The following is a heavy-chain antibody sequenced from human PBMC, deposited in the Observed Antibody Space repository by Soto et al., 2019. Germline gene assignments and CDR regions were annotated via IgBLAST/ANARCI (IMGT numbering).Heavy chain of an antibody. CDR1: GGTFSSYA. D-gene: IGHD3-22*01. Sequence: SVKVSCKASGGTFSSYAISWVRQAPGQGLEWMGGIIPIFGTANYAQKFQGRVTITADESTSTAYMELSSLRSEDTAVYYCARMGREDDSSGGYYYGMDVWGQGTTVTVSS. CDR3: ARMGREDDSSGGYYYGMDV. V-gene: IGHV1-69*13. J-gene: IGHJ6*02. CDR2: IIPIFGTA.